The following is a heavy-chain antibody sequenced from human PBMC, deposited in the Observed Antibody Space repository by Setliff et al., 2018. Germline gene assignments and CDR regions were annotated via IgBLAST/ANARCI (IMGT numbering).Heavy chain of an antibody. CDR1: GGSISSSSYY. D-gene: IGHD6-6*01. J-gene: IGHJ6*02. CDR2: IYYSGRT. Sequence: SETLSLTCTVSGGSISSSSYYWGWIRQPPGKGLEWIGSIYYSGRTYYNPSLKSRVTISVDTSKIQCSMKLSSVTAADTAVYYCARVAQYSSSSFYYYYYGMDVWGQGTTVTVSS. CDR3: ARVAQYSSSSFYYYYYGMDV. V-gene: IGHV4-39*07.